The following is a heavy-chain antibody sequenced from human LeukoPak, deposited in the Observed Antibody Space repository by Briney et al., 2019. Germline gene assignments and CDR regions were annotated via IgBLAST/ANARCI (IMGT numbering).Heavy chain of an antibody. CDR1: GYTFTSYG. J-gene: IGHJ4*02. Sequence: GASVKVSCKASGYTFTSYGISWVRQAPGQGLEWMGWISAYNGNTNYAQKLQGRVTITTDTSTSTAYMELRSLRSDDTAVYYCARVAWYCGGDCYSWALSLFDYWGQGTLVTVSS. CDR3: ARVAWYCGGDCYSWALSLFDY. V-gene: IGHV1-18*01. CDR2: ISAYNGNT. D-gene: IGHD2-21*02.